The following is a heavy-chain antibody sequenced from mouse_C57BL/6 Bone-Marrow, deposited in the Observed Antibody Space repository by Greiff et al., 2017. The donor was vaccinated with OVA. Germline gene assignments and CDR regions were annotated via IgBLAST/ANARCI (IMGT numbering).Heavy chain of an antibody. CDR1: GFSLSRYS. J-gene: IGHJ3*01. Sequence: VQLQESGPGLVAPSQSLSITCTVSGFSLSRYSVHWVRQPPGKGLAWLGMIWGGGSTDSNSALKSRLSISKDNSKSQVFLKMNSLQTDDTAMYYCARGAHYPWFAYWGQGTLVTVSA. D-gene: IGHD1-2*01. CDR2: IWGGGST. CDR3: ARGAHYPWFAY. V-gene: IGHV2-6-4*01.